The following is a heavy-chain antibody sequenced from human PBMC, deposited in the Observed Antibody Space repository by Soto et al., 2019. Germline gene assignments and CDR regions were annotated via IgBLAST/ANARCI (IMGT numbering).Heavy chain of an antibody. CDR3: ARWYYYDSSGYSDAFDI. D-gene: IGHD3-22*01. Sequence: TSETLSLTCTVSGGSISSYYWGWIRQPPGKGLEWIGYIYYSGSTNYNPSLKSRVTISVDTSKNQFSLKLSSVTAADTAVYYCARWYYYDSSGYSDAFDIWGQGTMVTVSS. V-gene: IGHV4-59*01. CDR2: IYYSGST. J-gene: IGHJ3*02. CDR1: GGSISSYY.